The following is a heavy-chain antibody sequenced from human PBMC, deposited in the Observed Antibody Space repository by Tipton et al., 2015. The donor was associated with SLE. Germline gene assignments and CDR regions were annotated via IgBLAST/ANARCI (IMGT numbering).Heavy chain of an antibody. Sequence: LRLSCTVSGGSISSYYWSWIRQPPGKGLEWIGYIYYSGSTNYNPSLKSRVTISVDTSKNQFSLKLSSVTAADTAVYYCARESGSGFFDYWGQGTLVTVSS. V-gene: IGHV4-59*01. D-gene: IGHD6-19*01. J-gene: IGHJ4*02. CDR2: IYYSGST. CDR1: GGSISSYY. CDR3: ARESGSGFFDY.